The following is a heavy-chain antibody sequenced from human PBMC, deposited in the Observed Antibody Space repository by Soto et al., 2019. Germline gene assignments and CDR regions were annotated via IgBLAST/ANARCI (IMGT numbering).Heavy chain of an antibody. CDR3: VRDGSKTLSDWFDP. Sequence: QVQLQESGPGVVKPSETLSLSCSVSGGSISKFYWSWIRKTAGKGLEWMGSVYATGTTDHNPSLRSRVNMSVDISKKTLSLRLTSVTAADTGVYYCVRDGSKTLSDWFDPWGQGKLVTVSS. CDR1: GGSISKFY. CDR2: VYATGTT. J-gene: IGHJ5*02. V-gene: IGHV4-4*07.